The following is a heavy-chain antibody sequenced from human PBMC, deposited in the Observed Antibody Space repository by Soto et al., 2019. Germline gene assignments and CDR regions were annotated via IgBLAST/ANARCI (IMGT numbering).Heavy chain of an antibody. CDR3: ARRYIVVVPAADYYYYYGMDV. D-gene: IGHD2-2*01. V-gene: IGHV5-10-1*01. J-gene: IGHJ6*02. CDR1: GYSFTSYW. Sequence: GESLKISCKGSGYSFTSYWISWVRQMPGKGLEWMGRIEPSDSYTNYSPSFQGHVTISADKSISTAYLQWSSLKASDTAMYYCARRYIVVVPAADYYYYYGMDVWGQGTTVTVSS. CDR2: IEPSDSYT.